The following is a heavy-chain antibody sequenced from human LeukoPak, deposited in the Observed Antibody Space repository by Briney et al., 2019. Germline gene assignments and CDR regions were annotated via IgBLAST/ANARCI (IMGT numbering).Heavy chain of an antibody. CDR1: GYKFISYG. CDR3: ATRQHPADTVVVPGPHFDMDV. CDR2: ISAYNGNT. D-gene: IGHD2-2*01. Sequence: ASVKVSCKVSGYKFISYGITWVRQAPGQGLEWMGWISAYNGNTNHAQKLQGRVTMTTDTSTSTAYMELRSLRSDDTAVYYCATRQHPADTVVVPGPHFDMDVWGQGTTVTVSS. J-gene: IGHJ6*02. V-gene: IGHV1-18*01.